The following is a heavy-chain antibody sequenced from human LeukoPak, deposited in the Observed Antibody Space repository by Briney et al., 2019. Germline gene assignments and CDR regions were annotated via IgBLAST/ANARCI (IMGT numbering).Heavy chain of an antibody. CDR2: MSYNGQIT. J-gene: IGHJ4*02. V-gene: IGHV3-30*18. CDR3: AKDHYSSGWYFDY. D-gene: IGHD6-19*01. Sequence: PGGSLRLSCAASGFTFSSYGMHWVRQAPGKGLEWVAVMSYNGQITYYADSVKGRFTISRDNSQNMLYLQMNSLRAEDTAVYYCAKDHYSSGWYFDYWGQGTLVTVSS. CDR1: GFTFSSYG.